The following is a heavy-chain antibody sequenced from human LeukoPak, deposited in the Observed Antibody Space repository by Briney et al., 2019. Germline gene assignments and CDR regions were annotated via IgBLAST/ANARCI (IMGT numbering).Heavy chain of an antibody. V-gene: IGHV3-30*04. CDR1: GFTFSSYA. D-gene: IGHD6-19*01. CDR2: ISYDGRNK. CDR3: AREAESAVAGSYYFDY. J-gene: IGHJ4*02. Sequence: GGSLRLSCAASGFTFSSYAMHWVRQAPGKGLEWVAVISYDGRNKHYADSVKGRFTISRDNSKNTLYLQMNSLRAEDTAVYYCAREAESAVAGSYYFDYWGQGTLVTVSS.